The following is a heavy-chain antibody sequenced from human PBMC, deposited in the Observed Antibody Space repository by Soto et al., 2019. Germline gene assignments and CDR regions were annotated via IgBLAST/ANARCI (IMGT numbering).Heavy chain of an antibody. V-gene: IGHV4-59*03. D-gene: IGHD1-26*01. CDR3: GTRPPGVWAGVFDY. CDR2: VYHSGTT. CDR1: RGSISSYY. J-gene: IGHJ4*02. Sequence: PSETLSLTCTVSRGSISSYYWSWIRQPPGKGPEWIGYVYHSGTTNYNPSLESRVTISLDTSKNQFSLKLNSVTAADTAVYYCGTRPPGVWAGVFDYWSQGTLVTVSS.